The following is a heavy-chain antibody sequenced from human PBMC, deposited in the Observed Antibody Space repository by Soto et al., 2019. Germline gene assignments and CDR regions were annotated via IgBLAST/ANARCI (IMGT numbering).Heavy chain of an antibody. D-gene: IGHD4-17*01. CDR3: ARFVTKATVVPPDYDFDY. Sequence: QVQLVQSGAEVKKPGSSVKVSCKASGGTFSSYSISWVRQAPGQGLEWMGRIIPVLGVPHYAQKFQGRVTITADRSTSTAYMELSNLISEDTAVYYCARFVTKATVVPPDYDFDYWGQGTLVTVSS. CDR2: IIPVLGVP. J-gene: IGHJ4*02. CDR1: GGTFSSYS. V-gene: IGHV1-69*02.